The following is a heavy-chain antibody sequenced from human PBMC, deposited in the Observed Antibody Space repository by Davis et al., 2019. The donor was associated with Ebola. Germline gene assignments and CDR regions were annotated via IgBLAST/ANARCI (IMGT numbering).Heavy chain of an antibody. D-gene: IGHD5/OR15-5a*01. CDR2: IKTDGSYT. V-gene: IGHV3-74*01. J-gene: IGHJ4*02. CDR1: GFTFSDYY. Sequence: HTGGSLRLSCAASGFTFSDYYMSWIRQAPGKGLVWVSRIKTDGSYTNYADSVKGRFAIFRDKAKNTLYLQMNSLRAEDTAVYYCARQHYPSTPAPGFWGQGTLVTVSS. CDR3: ARQHYPSTPAPGF.